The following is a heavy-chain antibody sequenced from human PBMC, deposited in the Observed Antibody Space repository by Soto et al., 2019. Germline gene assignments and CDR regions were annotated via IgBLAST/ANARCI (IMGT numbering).Heavy chain of an antibody. J-gene: IGHJ3*02. CDR3: AKDVDTAMAGTGAFDI. CDR1: GFTFSSYG. D-gene: IGHD5-18*01. CDR2: ISYDGSNK. V-gene: IGHV3-30*18. Sequence: GGSLRLSCAASGFTFSSYGMHWVRQAPGKGLEWVAVISYDGSNKYYADSVKGRFTTSRDNSKNTLYLQMNSLRAEDTAVYYCAKDVDTAMAGTGAFDIWGQGTMVTVSS.